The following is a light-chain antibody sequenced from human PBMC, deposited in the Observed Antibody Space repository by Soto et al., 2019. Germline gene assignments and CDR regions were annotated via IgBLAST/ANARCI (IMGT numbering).Light chain of an antibody. CDR2: GAS. CDR1: QNINKY. Sequence: DIQMTQSPASLSASVGDRVTITCRASQNINKYLSCYQHKPGKAPKLLIFGASSLRSGVPTRFSGDGAGTYLTLPISSLQREDFSTYYCHQTYSTHATFGRGTRVEI. V-gene: IGKV1-39*01. CDR3: HQTYSTHAT. J-gene: IGKJ1*01.